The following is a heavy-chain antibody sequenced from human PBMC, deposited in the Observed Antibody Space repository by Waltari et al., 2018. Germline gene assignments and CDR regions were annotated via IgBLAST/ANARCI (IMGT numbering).Heavy chain of an antibody. V-gene: IGHV3-30*01. Sequence: QVQLVESGGGVVQPGRCLRITCAASGFTFSPNVMHWVRHVPGKGLWWGAVVSAVGRSAYFAEPLKGRITISGDNSENTVYVQMNRLRMDDTAVEYCVRELGCDNGVCRDYWGQGALVTVSS. D-gene: IGHD2-8*01. CDR2: VSAVGRSA. J-gene: IGHJ4*02. CDR3: VRELGCDNGVCRDY. CDR1: GFTFSPNV.